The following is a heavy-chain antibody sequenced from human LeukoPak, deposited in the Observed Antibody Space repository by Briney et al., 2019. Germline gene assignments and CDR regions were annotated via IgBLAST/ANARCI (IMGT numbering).Heavy chain of an antibody. V-gene: IGHV1-18*01. CDR1: GYTFTSYG. CDR3: ARYPDIILVPAAMINDY. J-gene: IGHJ4*02. CDR2: ISPYSGST. D-gene: IGHD2-2*01. Sequence: ASVKVSCTVSGYTFTSYGVSWVRQAPGQGLEWMGWISPYSGSTNYAQKLQGRVTMSTDTSTSTAYMELRSLRSDDTAVYYCARYPDIILVPAAMINDYWGQGTLVTVSS.